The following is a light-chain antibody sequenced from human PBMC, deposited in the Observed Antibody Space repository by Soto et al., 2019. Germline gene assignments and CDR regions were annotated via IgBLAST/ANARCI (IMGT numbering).Light chain of an antibody. Sequence: QSALTQPPSASGSPGQSVTISCTGTSSDIGTYDYVSWYQQHPGKVPKLMIYEATQRPSGVPDRFSGSKSGNTASLTVSGLQVEDEADYYCSSYAGSSIHLIFGGGTKLTVL. CDR2: EAT. CDR3: SSYAGSSIHLI. CDR1: SSDIGTYDY. J-gene: IGLJ2*01. V-gene: IGLV2-8*01.